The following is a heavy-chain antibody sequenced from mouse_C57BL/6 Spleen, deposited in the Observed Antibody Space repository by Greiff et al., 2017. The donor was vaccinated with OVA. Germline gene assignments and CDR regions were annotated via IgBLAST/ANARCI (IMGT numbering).Heavy chain of an antibody. CDR3: AREAYYSNCMDY. V-gene: IGHV1-82*01. Sequence: VKLQQSGPELVKPGASVKISCKASGYAFSSSWMNWVKQRPGKGLEWIGRIYPGDGDTNYNGKFKGKATLTADKSSSTAYMQLSSLTSEDSAVYFCAREAYYSNCMDYWGQGTSVTVSS. CDR1: GYAFSSSW. CDR2: IYPGDGDT. D-gene: IGHD2-5*01. J-gene: IGHJ4*01.